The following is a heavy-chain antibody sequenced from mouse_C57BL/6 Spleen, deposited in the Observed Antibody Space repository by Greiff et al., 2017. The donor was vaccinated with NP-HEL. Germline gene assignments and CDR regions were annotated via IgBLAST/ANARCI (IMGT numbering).Heavy chain of an antibody. V-gene: IGHV1-82*01. Sequence: VQLQQSGPELVKPGASVKISCKASGYAFSSSWMNWVRQRPGKGLEWIGRIYPGDGDTTYNGKFKGKATLTADKSSSTAYMQLSSLTSEDSAVYFCANWDVAYWGQGTLVTVSA. D-gene: IGHD4-1*01. J-gene: IGHJ3*01. CDR2: IYPGDGDT. CDR1: GYAFSSSW. CDR3: ANWDVAY.